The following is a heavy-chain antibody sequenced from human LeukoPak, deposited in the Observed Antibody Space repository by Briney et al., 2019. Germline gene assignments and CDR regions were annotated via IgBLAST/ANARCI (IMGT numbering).Heavy chain of an antibody. V-gene: IGHV4-30-4*01. CDR1: GGSISSGSYY. J-gene: IGHJ5*02. CDR3: ARVSSGWPSTSAWFDP. D-gene: IGHD6-19*01. CDR2: IYYSGST. Sequence: KPSETLSLTCTVSGGSISSGSYYWSWIRQPPGKGLEWIGYIYYSGSTYYNPSLKSRVTILVDTSKNQFSLKLSSVTAADTAVYYCARVSSGWPSTSAWFDPWGQGTLVTVSS.